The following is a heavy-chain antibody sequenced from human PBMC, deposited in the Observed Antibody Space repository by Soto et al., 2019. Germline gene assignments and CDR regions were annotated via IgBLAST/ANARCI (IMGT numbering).Heavy chain of an antibody. Sequence: ASVKVSCKASGYTFTSYGISWVRQAPGQGLEWMGWISAYNGNTNYAQKLQGRVTMTTDTSTSTAYMELRSLRSDDTAVYYCARDSNDFWSGYLGFYWGQGTLVTVSS. CDR2: ISAYNGNT. V-gene: IGHV1-18*01. CDR3: ARDSNDFWSGYLGFY. D-gene: IGHD3-3*01. CDR1: GYTFTSYG. J-gene: IGHJ4*02.